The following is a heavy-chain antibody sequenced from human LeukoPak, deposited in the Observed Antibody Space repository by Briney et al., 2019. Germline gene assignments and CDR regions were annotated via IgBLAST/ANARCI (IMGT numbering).Heavy chain of an antibody. J-gene: IGHJ4*02. D-gene: IGHD1-26*01. CDR2: INPNSGGT. Sequence: ASVKVSCKASGYTFIGYYMHWVRQAPGQGLEWLGWINPNSGGTNYAQKFQGRVTMTRDTSISTAYMELSRLRSDDTAVYYCAKGDTTWELPHDYWGQGTLVTVSS. CDR1: GYTFIGYY. V-gene: IGHV1-2*02. CDR3: AKGDTTWELPHDY.